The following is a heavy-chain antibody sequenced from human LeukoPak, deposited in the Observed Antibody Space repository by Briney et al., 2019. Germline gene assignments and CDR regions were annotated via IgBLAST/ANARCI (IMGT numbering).Heavy chain of an antibody. CDR2: IYNSESI. Sequence: PSETLSLTCTVSGGSINGYYWSWIRQPAGRGLEWIGRIYNSESINYNPSLKSRVTMSIDTSKSQFSLKLNSVTAADTAVYYCARDRSSSYTRDWFDPWGQGALVTVSS. D-gene: IGHD6-13*01. J-gene: IGHJ5*02. CDR1: GGSINGYY. CDR3: ARDRSSSYTRDWFDP. V-gene: IGHV4-4*07.